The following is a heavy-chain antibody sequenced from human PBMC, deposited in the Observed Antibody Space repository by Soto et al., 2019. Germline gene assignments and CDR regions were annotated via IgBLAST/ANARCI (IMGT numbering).Heavy chain of an antibody. CDR2: IYYSGST. V-gene: IGHV4-61*01. CDR3: ARGGARYCSSTSCYTGNWFDP. Sequence: SETLSLTCTVSGGSVSSGSYYWSWIRQPPGKGLEWIGYIYYSGSTNYNPSLKSRVTISVDTSKNQFSLKLSSVTAADTAVYYCARGGARYCSSTSCYTGNWFDPWGQGTLVTVSS. D-gene: IGHD2-2*02. J-gene: IGHJ5*02. CDR1: GGSVSSGSYY.